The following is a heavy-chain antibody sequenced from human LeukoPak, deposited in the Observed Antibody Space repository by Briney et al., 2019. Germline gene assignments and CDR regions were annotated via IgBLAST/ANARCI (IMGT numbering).Heavy chain of an antibody. CDR1: GGSFSGYY. J-gene: IGHJ3*02. Sequence: SETLSLTCAVYGGSFSGYYWSWIRQPPGKGLYWIGEINHSGSTNYNPSLKSRVTISVDTSKNQFSLKLSSVTAADTAVFYCEKKTAYDILTGYRPGAFDIWGQGTMVTVSS. D-gene: IGHD3-9*01. CDR3: EKKTAYDILTGYRPGAFDI. V-gene: IGHV4-34*01. CDR2: INHSGST.